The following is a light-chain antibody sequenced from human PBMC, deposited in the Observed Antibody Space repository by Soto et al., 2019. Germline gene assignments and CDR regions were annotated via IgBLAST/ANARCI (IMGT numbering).Light chain of an antibody. CDR2: DAS. Sequence: EIVMTQSPATLSVSPGERATLSCRASQSVSSNLAWYQQKPGQAPRLLIYDASTRATVIPARFSGSGSGTEFTLTISSLEPEDCAVYYCQQRSNWPPITFGQGTRLEI. CDR1: QSVSSN. V-gene: IGKV3-11*01. CDR3: QQRSNWPPIT. J-gene: IGKJ5*01.